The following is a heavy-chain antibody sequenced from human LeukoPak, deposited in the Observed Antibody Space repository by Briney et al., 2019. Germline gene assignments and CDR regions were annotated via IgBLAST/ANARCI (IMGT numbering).Heavy chain of an antibody. J-gene: IGHJ4*02. CDR1: GFTFTTYG. Sequence: GGSLRLSCAASGFTFTTYGMHWVRQAPGKGLVWVSRIMSDGRSTYSDSVKGRFTISRDTAKNTLYLQVNSLRAEDRAVYYCARDRQFLGPLYWGQGTLVTVSS. CDR2: IMSDGRST. CDR3: ARDRQFLGPLY. V-gene: IGHV3-74*01. D-gene: IGHD2-21*01.